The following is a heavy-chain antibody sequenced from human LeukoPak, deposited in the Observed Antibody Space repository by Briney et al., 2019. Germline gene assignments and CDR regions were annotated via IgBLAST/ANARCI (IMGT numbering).Heavy chain of an antibody. J-gene: IGHJ4*02. CDR2: IYPGDSDT. CDR3: ARLSGYNWNDEEYDY. V-gene: IGHV5-51*01. CDR1: GYSFTSYW. Sequence: GESLKISCKGSGYSFTSYWIGWVRPMPGKGLEWMGIIYPGDSDTRYSPSFQGQVTISADKSISTAYLQWSSLKASDTAMYYCARLSGYNWNDEEYDYWGQGTLVTVSS. D-gene: IGHD1-20*01.